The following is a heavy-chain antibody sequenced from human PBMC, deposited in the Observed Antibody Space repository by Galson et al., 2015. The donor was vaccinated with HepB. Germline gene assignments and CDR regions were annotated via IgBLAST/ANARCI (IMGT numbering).Heavy chain of an antibody. Sequence: SVKVSCKASGYTFSSYSIAWVRQAPGQGLEWMGWISAYDSSTNYAQKFQDRVTMTTETSTTTAYMELRSLRSDDTAVYYCARGGFVEVVTATLNNWFDPWGQGTLVTVSS. CDR1: GYTFSSYS. CDR2: ISAYDSST. J-gene: IGHJ5*02. V-gene: IGHV1-18*01. CDR3: ARGGFVEVVTATLNNWFDP. D-gene: IGHD2-15*01.